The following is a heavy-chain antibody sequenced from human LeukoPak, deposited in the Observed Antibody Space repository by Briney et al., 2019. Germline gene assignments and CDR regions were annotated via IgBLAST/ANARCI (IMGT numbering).Heavy chain of an antibody. CDR2: IYYSGNT. Sequence: PWETLSLTCTVSGGSISNYHWSWIRQPPGKGLEWIGYIYYSGNTNYNPSLKSRVTMSVDKSKNQFSLKLSSVTAADTAVYYCARDPNDFWSGYHYFDYWGQGTLVTVSS. CDR3: ARDPNDFWSGYHYFDY. V-gene: IGHV4-59*12. D-gene: IGHD3-3*01. J-gene: IGHJ4*02. CDR1: GGSISNYH.